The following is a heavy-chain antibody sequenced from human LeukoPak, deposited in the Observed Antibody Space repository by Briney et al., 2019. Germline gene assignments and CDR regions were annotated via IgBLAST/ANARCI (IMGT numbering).Heavy chain of an antibody. V-gene: IGHV1-69*05. CDR3: ARDPSYDSSGFDAFDI. J-gene: IGHJ3*02. Sequence: GASVKVSCKASGGTFCSYAISWVRQAPGQGLEWMGGIIPIFGTANYAQKSQGRVTITTDESTSTAYMELSSLRSEDTVVYYCARDPSYDSSGFDAFDIWGQGTMVTVSS. D-gene: IGHD3-22*01. CDR1: GGTFCSYA. CDR2: IIPIFGTA.